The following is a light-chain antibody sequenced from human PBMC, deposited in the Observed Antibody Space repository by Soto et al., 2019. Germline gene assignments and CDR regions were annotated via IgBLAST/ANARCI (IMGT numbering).Light chain of an antibody. CDR1: QSVSSY. V-gene: IGKV3-11*01. Sequence: EIVLTQSPATLSLSPGERATLSCRASQSVSSYLAWYQQKPGQAPRLLIYDASNRATGIPARFSGSGSGTDFSLTISSLEPEDFAVYYCQQRSNWHRLPFGGGTKVEIK. CDR3: QQRSNWHRLP. J-gene: IGKJ4*01. CDR2: DAS.